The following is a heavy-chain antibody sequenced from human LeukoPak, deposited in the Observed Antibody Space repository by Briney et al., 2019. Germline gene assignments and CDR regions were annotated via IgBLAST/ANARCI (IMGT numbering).Heavy chain of an antibody. CDR1: GYTFTSHD. D-gene: IGHD2-2*01. V-gene: IGHV1-8*01. Sequence: ASVKVSCKASGYTFTSHDINWVRQASGQGLEWMGWMNPNSGNTGYAQKFQGRVTMTRDNSIKTAYMELSGLRSEDTAVYYCTRAGRKYAFENWGQGTLATVSS. CDR2: MNPNSGNT. J-gene: IGHJ4*02. CDR3: TRAGRKYAFEN.